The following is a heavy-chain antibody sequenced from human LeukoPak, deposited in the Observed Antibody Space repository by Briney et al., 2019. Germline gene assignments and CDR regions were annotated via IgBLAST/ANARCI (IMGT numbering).Heavy chain of an antibody. Sequence: GGSLRLSCAASGFSFSSYWMHWVRQAPGKGLVWVSRVNSDGSSTTYADSVKGRFTISRDSAKNTLYLQMNSLRVEDTAVYYCARTDGYCSGGGCQSYYYYGMDVWGQGTTVTVSS. CDR1: GFSFSSYW. D-gene: IGHD2-15*01. J-gene: IGHJ6*02. CDR3: ARTDGYCSGGGCQSYYYYGMDV. V-gene: IGHV3-74*01. CDR2: VNSDGSST.